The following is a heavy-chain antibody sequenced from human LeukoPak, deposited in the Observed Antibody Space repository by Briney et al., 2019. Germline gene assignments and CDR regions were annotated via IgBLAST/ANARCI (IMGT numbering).Heavy chain of an antibody. CDR3: ARAGGYCSSTSCYFSRDYYYYMDV. CDR2: IYSDGRT. V-gene: IGHV3-66*01. D-gene: IGHD2-2*01. J-gene: IGHJ6*03. CDR1: GFTFGDYA. Sequence: GGSLRLSCTASGFTFGDYAMTWVRQAPGKGLEWVSLIYSDGRTYYADSVKGRCTISRDNSKNTLYLQMNSLRAEDTAVYYCARAGGYCSSTSCYFSRDYYYYMDVWGKGTTVTISS.